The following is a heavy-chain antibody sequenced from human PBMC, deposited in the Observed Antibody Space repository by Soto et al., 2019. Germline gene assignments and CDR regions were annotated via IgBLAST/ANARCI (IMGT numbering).Heavy chain of an antibody. CDR2: IWYDGSNK. J-gene: IGHJ4*02. CDR3: ARDKCKNGVCPLDY. D-gene: IGHD2-8*01. Sequence: GGSLRLSCAASGFTFSSYGMHWVRQAPGKGLEWVAVIWYDGSNKYYADSVKGRFTISRDNSKNTLYLQMNSLRAEDTAVYYCARDKCKNGVCPLDYWGQGTLVTVSS. CDR1: GFTFSSYG. V-gene: IGHV3-33*08.